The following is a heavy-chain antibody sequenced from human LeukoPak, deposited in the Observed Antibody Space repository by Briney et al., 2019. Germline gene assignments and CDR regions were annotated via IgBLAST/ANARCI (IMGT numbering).Heavy chain of an antibody. CDR1: GVTFDADA. Sequence: GGALRLSFAASGVTFDADAMHWGREAPGKGLEGVSGISWNSDSTGYGHSVKGRFTISSDNAQNSLSLQMHSLRPEDTALYHCAKPKTTSSGWYFFDTWGQGTLVTVSS. V-gene: IGHV3-9*01. D-gene: IGHD6-19*01. J-gene: IGHJ4*02. CDR2: ISWNSDST. CDR3: AKPKTTSSGWYFFDT.